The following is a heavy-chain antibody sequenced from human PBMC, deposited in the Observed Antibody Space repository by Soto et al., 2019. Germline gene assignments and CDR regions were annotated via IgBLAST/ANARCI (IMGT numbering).Heavy chain of an antibody. CDR2: ITSTSSFI. D-gene: IGHD6-19*01. J-gene: IGHJ4*02. CDR1: GFTFSSHG. CDR3: ARGAVVGMGQELDF. Sequence: EVQLVESGGGLVKPGGSLRLSCAASGFTFSSHGMNWVRQAPGKGLEWVSCITSTSSFIYYADSVKGRFTISRDNAKNSLSLQMDSLRAKDTAVYYCARGAVVGMGQELDFWGQGILVTVSS. V-gene: IGHV3-21*01.